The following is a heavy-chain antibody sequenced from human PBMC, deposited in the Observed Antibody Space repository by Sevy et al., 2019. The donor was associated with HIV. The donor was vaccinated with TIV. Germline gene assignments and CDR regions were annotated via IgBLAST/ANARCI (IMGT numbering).Heavy chain of an antibody. Sequence: GGSLRLSCVVSGFSVGSNYMSWVRQAPGKGLEWVSNLYSDGRTYYEDSVRGGFTISRDTSKNTVYLEMKSLRAEDTAVYYCTREDIVLGEDNYYGMDVWGHGTTVTVSS. V-gene: IGHV3-53*01. J-gene: IGHJ6*02. CDR3: TREDIVLGEDNYYGMDV. CDR2: LYSDGRT. CDR1: GFSVGSNY. D-gene: IGHD2-15*01.